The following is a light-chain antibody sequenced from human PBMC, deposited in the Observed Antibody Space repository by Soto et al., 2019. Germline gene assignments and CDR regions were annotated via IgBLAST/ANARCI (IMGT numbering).Light chain of an antibody. Sequence: QSVLTQSPSASATLGASVKLTCTLSSGRSSYTIAWHQQQPEKGPRYLMTLNNDGSHIRGDGIPDRFSGSSSGVERYLTISRLQSEDEADYYCQTWGTGVVFGGGTKLTVL. CDR1: SGRSSYT. CDR2: LNNDGSH. CDR3: QTWGTGVV. V-gene: IGLV4-69*01. J-gene: IGLJ2*01.